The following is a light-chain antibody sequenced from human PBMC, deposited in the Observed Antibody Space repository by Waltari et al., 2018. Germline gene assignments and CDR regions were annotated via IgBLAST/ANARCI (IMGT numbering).Light chain of an antibody. J-gene: IGKJ4*01. CDR2: DAS. CDR1: QGINSC. V-gene: IGKV1-12*01. Sequence: DIQRTQSPSSVSASVGNKGTNTCRASQGINSCLARYQQKPGKAPKLLIYDASSLQTGVPSRFSGSESGTDFTLTISSLQPEDFATYYCQQANRFPLTFGGGTKVELK. CDR3: QQANRFPLT.